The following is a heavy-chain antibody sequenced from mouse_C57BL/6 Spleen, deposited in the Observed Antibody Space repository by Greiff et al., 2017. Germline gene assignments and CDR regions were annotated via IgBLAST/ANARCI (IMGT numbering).Heavy chain of an antibody. CDR1: GYTFTSYW. Sequence: VQLQQPGAELVKPGASVKVSCKASGYTFTSYWMHWVKQRPGQGLEWIGRIHPSDSDTNYNQKFKGKATLTVDKSSSTAYMQLSSLTSEDSAVFYCCGGYYCSSYPFAYLAQGTLVPVSA. V-gene: IGHV1-74*01. CDR3: CGGYYCSSYPFAY. J-gene: IGHJ3*01. D-gene: IGHD1-1*01. CDR2: IHPSDSDT.